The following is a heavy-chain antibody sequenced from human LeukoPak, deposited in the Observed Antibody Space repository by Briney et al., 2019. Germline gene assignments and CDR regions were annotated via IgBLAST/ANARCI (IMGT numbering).Heavy chain of an antibody. CDR1: GFTFSTYC. D-gene: IGHD3-3*01. Sequence: PGGSLRLSCAASGFTFSTYCMSWVRQAPGKGLEWVANIKQDGSEKYYVDSVKGRFIISRDNAKNSLYLQMNSLRAEDTAVYYCAREAYDDFWSGSWRYYYYMDVWGKGTTVTVSS. CDR3: AREAYDDFWSGSWRYYYYMDV. J-gene: IGHJ6*03. V-gene: IGHV3-7*01. CDR2: IKQDGSEK.